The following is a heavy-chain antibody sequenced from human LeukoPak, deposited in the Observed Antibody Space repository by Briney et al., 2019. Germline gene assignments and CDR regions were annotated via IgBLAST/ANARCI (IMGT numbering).Heavy chain of an antibody. CDR2: NSGSGGST. CDR1: GFTFSGYA. CDR3: AKVLDSSSY. D-gene: IGHD6-13*01. Sequence: GGSLRLSCAASGFTFSGYAMSWVRQAPGKGLEWVSANSGSGGSTYYADSVKGRLTIARDNSKNTLYLQMNSLRAEDTAVYYCAKVLDSSSYWGQETLVTVSS. J-gene: IGHJ4*02. V-gene: IGHV3-23*01.